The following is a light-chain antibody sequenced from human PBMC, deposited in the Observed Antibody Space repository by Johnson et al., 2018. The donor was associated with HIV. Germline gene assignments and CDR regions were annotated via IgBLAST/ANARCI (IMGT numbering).Light chain of an antibody. V-gene: IGLV1-51*02. Sequence: HSVLTQPPSVSAAPGQKVTISCSGSSSNIGNNYVSWYQQLPGTAPKLLIYENNKRPSGIPDRFSGSKSGTSATLGIAGLQTGDEADYYCATWDNSLTPFYVFGTATKVTV. J-gene: IGLJ1*01. CDR1: SSNIGNNY. CDR3: ATWDNSLTPFYV. CDR2: ENN.